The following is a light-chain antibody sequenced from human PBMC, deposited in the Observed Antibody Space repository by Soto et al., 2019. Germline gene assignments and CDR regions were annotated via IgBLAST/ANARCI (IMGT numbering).Light chain of an antibody. Sequence: VLTQSPGTLSLSPGERATLSCRASQTVSSNYLAWYQQKPGQAPRLLIYSASSRATGIPDRFSGSGSGTDFTLTISRLEPEDFAVYFCQQYGSSVSYTFGQGTKLEIK. V-gene: IGKV3-20*01. CDR1: QTVSSNY. CDR2: SAS. CDR3: QQYGSSVSYT. J-gene: IGKJ2*01.